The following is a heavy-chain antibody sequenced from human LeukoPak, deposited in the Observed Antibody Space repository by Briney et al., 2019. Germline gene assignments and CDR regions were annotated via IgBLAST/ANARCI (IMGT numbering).Heavy chain of an antibody. CDR2: ISGSGGST. CDR1: GFTFSSYA. V-gene: IGHV3-23*01. CDR3: AKDMGSSGSDLGAFDI. D-gene: IGHD1-26*01. Sequence: GGSLRLSCAASGFTFSSYAMSWVRQAPGKGLEWVSAISGSGGSTYYADSVKGRFTISRDNSKNTLYLQMNSLRAEDTAVYYCAKDMGSSGSDLGAFDIWGQGTMVTVS. J-gene: IGHJ3*02.